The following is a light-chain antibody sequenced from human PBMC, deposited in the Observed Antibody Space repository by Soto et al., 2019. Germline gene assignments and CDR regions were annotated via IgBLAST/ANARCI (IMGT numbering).Light chain of an antibody. J-gene: IGLJ3*02. V-gene: IGLV1-40*01. CDR3: QSYDSSLSGSWV. CDR2: GNS. CDR1: SSNIGACYD. Sequence: QSVLTQPPSVSGAPGQRVTLSCTWSSSNIGACYDVHWYQQLPGTAPKLLIYGNSNRPSGVPDRFSGSKSGTSASLAITGLQAEDEADYYCQSYDSSLSGSWVFGGGTKLTVL.